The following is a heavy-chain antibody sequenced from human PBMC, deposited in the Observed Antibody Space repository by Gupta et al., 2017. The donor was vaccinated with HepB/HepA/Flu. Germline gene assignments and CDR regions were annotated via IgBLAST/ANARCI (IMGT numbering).Heavy chain of an antibody. CDR2: INHRGST. D-gene: IGHD1-26*01. CDR3: ASHSIVGARGVDY. J-gene: IGHJ4*02. V-gene: IGHV4-34*01. CDR1: GPSFSGYY. Sequence: QVQLQQRCAGVLQSSETLSLICAVYGPSFSGYYWSWIRQPPGKGLEWIGEINHRGSTNYNPSLKSRVTISVDTSKNQFSLKLSSVTAADTAVYYCASHSIVGARGVDYWGRGTLVTVSS.